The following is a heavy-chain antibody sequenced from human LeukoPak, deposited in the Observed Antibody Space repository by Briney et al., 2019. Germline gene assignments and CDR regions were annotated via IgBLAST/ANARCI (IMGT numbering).Heavy chain of an antibody. CDR1: GFTFSSSW. CDR2: INHDGSVK. CDR3: AKDSYSKGDY. D-gene: IGHD4-11*01. V-gene: IGHV3-7*01. J-gene: IGHJ4*02. Sequence: GGSLRLSCVASGFTFSSSWMAWVRQAPGKGLQWVANINHDGSVKNYVGSVKGRFAISRDNAQNSFYLQMNSLETDDTAVYYCAKDSYSKGDYWGQGTLVAVSS.